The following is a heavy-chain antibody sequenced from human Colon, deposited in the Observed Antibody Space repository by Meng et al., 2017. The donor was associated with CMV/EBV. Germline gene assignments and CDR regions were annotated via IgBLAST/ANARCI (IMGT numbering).Heavy chain of an antibody. CDR3: AKEQSFGSYRTADH. CDR2: FTDNGKEV. V-gene: IGHV3-30*18. D-gene: IGHD3-22*01. J-gene: IGHJ4*02. CDR1: GLTVSSCG. Sequence: GLTVSSCGMHWGREAPGKGLEWVAVFTDNGKEVYNEDSVKGRFTVSRDDSKNTVYLQMNSLRAEDTAVYYCAKEQSFGSYRTADHWGQGTLVTVSS.